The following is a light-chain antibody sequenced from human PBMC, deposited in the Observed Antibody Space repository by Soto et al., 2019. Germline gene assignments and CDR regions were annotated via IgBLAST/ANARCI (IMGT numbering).Light chain of an antibody. Sequence: EIVLTQSPGTLSLSPGERPTLSSRASQSVSSSSLAWYQQKPGQAPRLLIYGASSRATGIPDRFSGSGSGTDFTLTISRLEPEDFAVYYCQQYGSSPRTFGQGTKVEIK. CDR2: GAS. CDR3: QQYGSSPRT. V-gene: IGKV3-20*01. J-gene: IGKJ1*01. CDR1: QSVSSSS.